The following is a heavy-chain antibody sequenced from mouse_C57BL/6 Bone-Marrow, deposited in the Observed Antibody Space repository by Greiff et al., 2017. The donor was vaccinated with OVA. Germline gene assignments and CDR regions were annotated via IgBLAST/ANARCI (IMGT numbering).Heavy chain of an antibody. V-gene: IGHV1-74*01. CDR2: IRPSDSGT. D-gene: IGHD3-2*01. CDR3: GRGRRQLDD. Sequence: QVQLQQPGADLVKPGASVKVSCKASGYTFTSYWMHWVQQRPGQGLEWIGSIRPSDSGTNYTHKFKGQVTLTIDKSSSTAYMQLSRLTSEDSAVYYCGRGRRQLDDWGKGTTLTVSS. J-gene: IGHJ2*01. CDR1: GYTFTSYW.